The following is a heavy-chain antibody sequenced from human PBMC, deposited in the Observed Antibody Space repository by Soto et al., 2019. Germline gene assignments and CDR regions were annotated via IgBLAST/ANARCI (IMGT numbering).Heavy chain of an antibody. CDR1: GFTFKNFA. Sequence: QVQLVESGGGVVHPGGSLRLSCAASGFTFKNFALTWVRQAPGKGLEWVTVISYDGTNKFYAESVKGRFTISIDSSKDTMYLQMDSLRVEDTAVYSCARPNQPQAGDYYYFGMDVWGQGTTVTVSS. CDR2: ISYDGTNK. D-gene: IGHD2-2*01. V-gene: IGHV3-30-3*01. CDR3: ARPNQPQAGDYYYFGMDV. J-gene: IGHJ6*02.